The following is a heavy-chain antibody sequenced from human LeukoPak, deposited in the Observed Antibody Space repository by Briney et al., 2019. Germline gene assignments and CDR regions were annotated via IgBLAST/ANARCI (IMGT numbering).Heavy chain of an antibody. Sequence: GSLRLSCAASGFAFNTYSMNWVRQAPGKGLEWVSFIFSSSTYIYYTDSVKGRFTISRDNARNSLYPQMDNLRAEDTGVYYCARDFYDGFALDYWGQGTLVTVSS. D-gene: IGHD2/OR15-2a*01. J-gene: IGHJ4*02. CDR3: ARDFYDGFALDY. CDR2: IFSSSTYI. CDR1: GFAFNTYS. V-gene: IGHV3-21*03.